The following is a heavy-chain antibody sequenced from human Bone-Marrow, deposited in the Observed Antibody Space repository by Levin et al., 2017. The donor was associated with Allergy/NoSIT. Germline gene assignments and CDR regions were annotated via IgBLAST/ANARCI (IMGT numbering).Heavy chain of an antibody. CDR1: GFNFNAYG. CDR2: IRGSDDST. Sequence: SCAVSGFNFNAYGMTWVRQAPGKGLEWVSTIRGSDDSTYYTDSVKGRFTISRDSSEDTLYLQMSSLRAEDTAVYYCATFDYSSYGYYFDYWGQGTLVTVSS. D-gene: IGHD4-11*01. CDR3: ATFDYSSYGYYFDY. V-gene: IGHV3-23*01. J-gene: IGHJ4*02.